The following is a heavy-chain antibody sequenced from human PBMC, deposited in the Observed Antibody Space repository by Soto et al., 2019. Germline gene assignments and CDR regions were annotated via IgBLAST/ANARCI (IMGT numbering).Heavy chain of an antibody. Sequence: EVQILESGGGMVQPGGSLRLSCAGSGFMFSSFAMTWVRQAPGKGLEWVSTTRSNGEHTYYADSVKGRFTVSRDNSKNPLFLEMSSLRAEDSAIYYCAKDSKSVSVSAARVYVMDVWGQGTTVTVSS. V-gene: IGHV3-23*01. CDR1: GFMFSSFA. J-gene: IGHJ6*02. CDR3: AKDSKSVSVSAARVYVMDV. D-gene: IGHD2-2*01. CDR2: TRSNGEHT.